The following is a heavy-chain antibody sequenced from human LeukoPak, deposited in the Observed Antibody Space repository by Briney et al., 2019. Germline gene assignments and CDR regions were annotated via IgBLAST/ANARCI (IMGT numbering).Heavy chain of an antibody. CDR1: GFTLSSYA. D-gene: IGHD3-16*02. CDR2: ISDTGNT. Sequence: GGSLRLSCAASGFTLSSYAMSWVRQAPGKGLEWVSAISDTGNTYHADSVKGRFTISRDSSKNTLFLQMNRLRAEDTAVYYCAKGGSYRSQPYFDYWGQGTPVTVSS. J-gene: IGHJ4*02. V-gene: IGHV3-23*01. CDR3: AKGGSYRSQPYFDY.